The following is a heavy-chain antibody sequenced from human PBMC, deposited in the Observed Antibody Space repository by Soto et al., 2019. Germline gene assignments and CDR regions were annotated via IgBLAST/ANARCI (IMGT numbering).Heavy chain of an antibody. V-gene: IGHV4-39*01. CDR2: IYYSGST. Sequence: SETLSLTCTVSGGSISSSSYYWGWIRQPPGKGLEWIGSIYYSGSTYYNPSLKSRVTISVDTSKNQFSLKLSSVTAADTAVYYCASTIVGRMATIPPSWYFDLWGRGTLVTVSS. J-gene: IGHJ2*01. CDR3: ASTIVGRMATIPPSWYFDL. D-gene: IGHD3-22*01. CDR1: GGSISSSSYY.